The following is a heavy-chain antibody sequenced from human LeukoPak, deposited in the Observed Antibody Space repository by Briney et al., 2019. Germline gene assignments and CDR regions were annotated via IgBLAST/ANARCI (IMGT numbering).Heavy chain of an antibody. D-gene: IGHD3-10*01. CDR2: ISSSGSTI. J-gene: IGHJ4*02. CDR3: ARGRGTYYFDY. V-gene: IGHV3-48*03. CDR1: GFTFSSYE. Sequence: TGGSLRLSCAASGFTFSSYEMNWVRQAPGKGLEWVSYISSSGSTIYYADSVKGRFTISRDNSKNTLYLQMNSLRAEDTAVYYCARGRGTYYFDYWGQGTLVTVSS.